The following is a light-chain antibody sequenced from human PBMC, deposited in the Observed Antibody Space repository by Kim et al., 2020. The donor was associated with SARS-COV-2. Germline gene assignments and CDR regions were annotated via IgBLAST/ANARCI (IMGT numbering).Light chain of an antibody. V-gene: IGKV1-39*01. Sequence: ASVGDIVTLSGRASQSIARYLNWYQQKTGKAPELLIYAASNLQSGVPSRFSGSGSGTYFTLTISALQPEDIATYYCQQTYSTPLTFGGGTKVDIK. J-gene: IGKJ4*01. CDR1: QSIARY. CDR2: AAS. CDR3: QQTYSTPLT.